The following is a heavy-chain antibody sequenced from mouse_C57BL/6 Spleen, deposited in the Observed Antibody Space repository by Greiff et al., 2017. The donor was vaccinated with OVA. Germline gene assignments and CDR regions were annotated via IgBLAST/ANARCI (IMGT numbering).Heavy chain of an antibody. J-gene: IGHJ4*01. CDR2: INPGSGGT. D-gene: IGHD3-2*02. CDR3: ARWDSSGYNAMDY. Sequence: QVQLQQSGAELVRPGTSVKVSCKASGYAFTNYLIEWVKQRPGQGLEWIGVINPGSGGTNYNEKFKGKATLTADKTSSTAYMQLSSLTSEDSAVYFCARWDSSGYNAMDYWGQGTSVTVSS. V-gene: IGHV1-54*01. CDR1: GYAFTNYL.